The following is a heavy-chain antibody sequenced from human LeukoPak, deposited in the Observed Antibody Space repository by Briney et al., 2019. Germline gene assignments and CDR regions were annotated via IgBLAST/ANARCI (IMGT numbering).Heavy chain of an antibody. CDR3: ARRTMVRGPLWYFDL. CDR2: INHSGST. Sequence: PSETLSLTCAVYGGSFSGYYWSWIRQPPGKGPKTIGEINHSGSTNYNPSLKSRVTISVDTSKNQFSLKLSSVSAANTAVYYCARRTMVRGPLWYFDLWGRSTLVTVSS. J-gene: IGHJ2*01. V-gene: IGHV4-34*01. CDR1: GGSFSGYY. D-gene: IGHD3-10*01.